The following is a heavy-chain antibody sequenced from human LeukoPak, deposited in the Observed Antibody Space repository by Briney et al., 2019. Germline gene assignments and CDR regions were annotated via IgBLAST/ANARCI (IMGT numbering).Heavy chain of an antibody. CDR2: IKQDGREK. J-gene: IGHJ4*02. Sequence: GGSLRLSCAASGFTFSSYWMGWVRQAPGKGLEWVANIKQDGREKYYVDSVKGRFNISRDNAKNSQYLQMNSLRAEDTAVYNCARVRYYDIPLDYWGQGTLVTVSS. CDR1: GFTFSSYW. D-gene: IGHD3-9*01. V-gene: IGHV3-7*01. CDR3: ARVRYYDIPLDY.